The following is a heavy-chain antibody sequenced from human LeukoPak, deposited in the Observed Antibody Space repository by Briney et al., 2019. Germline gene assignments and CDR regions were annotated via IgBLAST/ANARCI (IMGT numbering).Heavy chain of an antibody. CDR2: ISYDGSNK. V-gene: IGHV3-30*18. CDR3: AKDRRNYGDYRGDWFDP. CDR1: GFTFSSYG. Sequence: PGGSLRLSCAASGFTFSSYGMHWVRQAPGKGLEWVAVISYDGSNKYYADSVKGRFTTSRDNSKNTLYLQMNSLRAEDTAVYYCAKDRRNYGDYRGDWFDPWGQGTLVTVSS. D-gene: IGHD4-17*01. J-gene: IGHJ5*02.